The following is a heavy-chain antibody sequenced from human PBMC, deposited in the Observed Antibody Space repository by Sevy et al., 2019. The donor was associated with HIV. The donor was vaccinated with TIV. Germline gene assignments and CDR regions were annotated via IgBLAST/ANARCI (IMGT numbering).Heavy chain of an antibody. CDR3: ARGRWAVDSNAYLN. D-gene: IGHD3-22*01. V-gene: IGHV3-48*04. CDR2: ISSSGTTI. Sequence: GGSLRLSCAASEFIFTGYWMNWVRQAPGKGLEWVSYISSSGTTIYYAGSANGRFTISRDNAKNSLYLQMNSLRVEDTAVYYCARGRWAVDSNAYLNWGQGTMVTVSS. CDR1: EFIFTGYW. J-gene: IGHJ3*01.